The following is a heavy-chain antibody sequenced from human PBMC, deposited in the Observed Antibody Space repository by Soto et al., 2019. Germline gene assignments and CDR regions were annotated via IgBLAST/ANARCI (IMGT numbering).Heavy chain of an antibody. D-gene: IGHD3-22*01. J-gene: IGHJ4*02. CDR1: GFTFSLYS. CDR2: ITSSSSYI. V-gene: IGHV3-21*01. Sequence: GGSLRLSCADSGFTFSLYSMIWASQALGKGLEWVASITSSSSYIYYEDSLKGRFTISRDNAKNSLFLQLDSLRAEDTAVYFCVRARSTDSRPGYWGQGTLVTVSS. CDR3: VRARSTDSRPGY.